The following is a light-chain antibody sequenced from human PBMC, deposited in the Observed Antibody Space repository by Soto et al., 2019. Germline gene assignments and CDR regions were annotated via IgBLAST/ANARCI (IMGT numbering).Light chain of an antibody. V-gene: IGKV1-17*01. Sequence: DIQMTQSPSSLSASVGDRVTISCRASQGIGNDLNWYQQKPGKAPKRLIYAASSLQSGVPSRFSGSGSGTEFTLTISSLQPEDFATYYCLQHNSYPLTFGGGTKVDIK. CDR2: AAS. CDR3: LQHNSYPLT. J-gene: IGKJ4*01. CDR1: QGIGND.